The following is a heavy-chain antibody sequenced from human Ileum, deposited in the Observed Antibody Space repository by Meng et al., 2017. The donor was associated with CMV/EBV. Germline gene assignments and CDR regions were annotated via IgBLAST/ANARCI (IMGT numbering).Heavy chain of an antibody. CDR3: TRCGINCYLDY. V-gene: IGHV3-49*04. D-gene: IGHD2-15*01. CDR1: GFSAGDSF. Sequence: GESLKISCTVPGFSAGDSFMTWVRQAPGKGLGWVGFIRSKNSGGTTEYAASVKGRFTISRDESNSVAYLQMNSLRIEDTAVYYCTRCGINCYLDYWGQGTLVTVSS. J-gene: IGHJ4*02. CDR2: IRSKNSGGTT.